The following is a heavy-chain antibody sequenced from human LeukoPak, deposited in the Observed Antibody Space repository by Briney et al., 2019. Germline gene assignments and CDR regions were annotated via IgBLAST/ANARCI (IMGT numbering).Heavy chain of an antibody. CDR2: IYYSGST. D-gene: IGHD3-3*01. CDR1: GGSISSYY. V-gene: IGHV4-59*01. Sequence: SETLSLTCTVSGGSISSYYWSWIPQPPGKGLEWIGYIYYSGSTNYNPSLKSRVTISVDTSKNQFSLKLSSVTAADTAVYYCARALYYDFWSGLMNRYYMDVWGKGTTVTVSS. CDR3: ARALYYDFWSGLMNRYYMDV. J-gene: IGHJ6*03.